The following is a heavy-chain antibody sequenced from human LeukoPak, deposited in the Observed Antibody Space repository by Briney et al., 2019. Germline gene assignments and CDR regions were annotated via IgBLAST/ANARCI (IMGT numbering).Heavy chain of an antibody. Sequence: GGSLRLSCAASGFTFSSYWMHWVRQAPGKGLVWVSRINSDGSSTSYADSVKGRFTISRDNAKNTLYLQMNSLRAEDTAVYYCARDRAYYYGSGSYSVTPLFDYWGQGTLVTVSS. V-gene: IGHV3-74*01. CDR2: INSDGSST. J-gene: IGHJ4*02. CDR1: GFTFSSYW. CDR3: ARDRAYYYGSGSYSVTPLFDY. D-gene: IGHD3-10*01.